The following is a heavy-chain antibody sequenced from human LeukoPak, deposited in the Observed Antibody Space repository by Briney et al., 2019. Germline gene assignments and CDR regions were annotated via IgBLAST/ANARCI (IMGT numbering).Heavy chain of an antibody. D-gene: IGHD2-21*02. J-gene: IGHJ4*02. CDR2: INHSGST. Sequence: SETLSLTCAVYGGSFSGYYWSWIRQPPGKGLEWIGEINHSGSTNYNPSLKSRVTISVDTSKNQFSLKLGSVTAADTAVYYCARGRADCGGDCYPATQNDYWGQGTLVTVSS. V-gene: IGHV4-34*01. CDR3: ARGRADCGGDCYPATQNDY. CDR1: GGSFSGYY.